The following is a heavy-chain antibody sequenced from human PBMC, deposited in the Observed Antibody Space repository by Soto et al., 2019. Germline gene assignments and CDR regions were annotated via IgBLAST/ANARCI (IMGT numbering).Heavy chain of an antibody. CDR3: TRHVNGDYALDY. V-gene: IGHV3-73*01. D-gene: IGHD4-17*01. CDR1: GFTFSGSA. J-gene: IGHJ4*02. CDR2: IRSKANSYAT. Sequence: GSLRLSCAASGFTFSGSAMHWVHQASGKGLEWVGRIRSKANSYATAYAASVKGRFTISRDDSKNTAYLQMNSLKTEDTAVXYCTRHVNGDYALDYWGQGTLVTVSS.